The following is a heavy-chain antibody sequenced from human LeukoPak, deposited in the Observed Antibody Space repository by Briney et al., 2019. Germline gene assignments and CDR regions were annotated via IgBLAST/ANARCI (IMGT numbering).Heavy chain of an antibody. CDR1: GYTFTGYY. Sequence: AASVKVSCKASGYTFTGYYMHWVRQAPGQGLEWMGRIIPIFGTANYAQKFQGRVTITTDESTSTAYMELSSLRSEDTAVYYCARAYGYDRDAFDIWGQGTMVTVSS. J-gene: IGHJ3*02. V-gene: IGHV1-69*05. CDR3: ARAYGYDRDAFDI. CDR2: IIPIFGTA. D-gene: IGHD5-12*01.